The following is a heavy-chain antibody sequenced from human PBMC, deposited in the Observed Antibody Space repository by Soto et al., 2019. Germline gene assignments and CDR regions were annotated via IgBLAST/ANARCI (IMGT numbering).Heavy chain of an antibody. CDR1: GFTFSSYW. CDR3: TRGSGNSALDY. V-gene: IGHV3-74*03. CDR2: INTDGSIT. D-gene: IGHD1-26*01. J-gene: IGHJ4*02. Sequence: GGSLRLSCAASGFTFSSYWMHWVRQVPGKGLVWVSRINTDGSITTYLDSVKGRFTISRDNAKNTLNLQMNSLRAEDTALYYCTRGSGNSALDYRGQGTLVTVSS.